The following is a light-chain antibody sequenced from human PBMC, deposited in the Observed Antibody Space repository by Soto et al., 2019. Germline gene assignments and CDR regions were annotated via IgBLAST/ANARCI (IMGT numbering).Light chain of an antibody. CDR3: ISYTVRRSYL. J-gene: IGLJ1*01. CDR1: SSDIGAYDY. Sequence: QSVLTQPASLSGSPGQSITISCTGTSSDIGAYDYVSWFQQHPGKAPKLMISEVNNRPPGFFYPFSGSTSGNTASLTISGLQADEEADYYCISYTVRRSYLFVTGTRVTAL. V-gene: IGLV2-14*01. CDR2: EVN.